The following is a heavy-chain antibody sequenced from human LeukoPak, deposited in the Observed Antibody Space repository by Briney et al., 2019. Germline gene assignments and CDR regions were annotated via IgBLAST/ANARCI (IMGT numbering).Heavy chain of an antibody. CDR3: SRESGAFCPFGY. V-gene: IGHV4-39*07. CDR2: IYDSGDIYNSGKT. J-gene: IGHJ4*02. Sequence: PSETLPLTCTVSGGSIRSKSYFWGWIRQPPGMGLEWIGTIYDSGDIYNSGKTYYNPSLKSRATMSLDESSNQLSLKLTSVTAADTAIYYCSRESGAFCPFGYWGQGTLVIVPS. D-gene: IGHD1-26*01. CDR1: GGSIRSKSYF.